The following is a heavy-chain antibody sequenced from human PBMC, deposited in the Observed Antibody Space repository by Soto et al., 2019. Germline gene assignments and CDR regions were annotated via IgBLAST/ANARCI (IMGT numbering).Heavy chain of an antibody. CDR3: AASSPRMNNYGMDV. CDR1: GFTFSSYA. V-gene: IGHV3-23*01. Sequence: GESLKISCAASGFTFSSYAMSWVRQAPGKGLEWVSAISGSGGSTYYADSVKGRFTISRDNSKNTLYLQMNSLRAEDTAVYYCAASSPRMNNYGMDVWGQGTTVTVSS. J-gene: IGHJ6*02. CDR2: ISGSGGST. D-gene: IGHD6-13*01.